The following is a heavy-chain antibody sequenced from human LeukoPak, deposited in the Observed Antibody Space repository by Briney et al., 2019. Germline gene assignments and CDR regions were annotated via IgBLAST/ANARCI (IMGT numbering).Heavy chain of an antibody. CDR2: IKRKAYGGTA. V-gene: IGHV3-49*03. CDR3: TRDPMTTGDY. J-gene: IGHJ4*02. CDR1: GFTFGDYD. D-gene: IGHD4-17*01. Sequence: GGSLRLSCTASGFTFGDYDMSWFRQAPGKGLEWVGVIKRKAYGGTAEYAASVEGRFTISRDDSKSIAYLQMNSLKTEDTAVYYCTRDPMTTGDYWGQGTLVTVSS.